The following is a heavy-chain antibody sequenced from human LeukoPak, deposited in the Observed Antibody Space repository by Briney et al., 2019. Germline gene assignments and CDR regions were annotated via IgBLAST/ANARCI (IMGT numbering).Heavy chain of an antibody. V-gene: IGHV4-34*01. CDR2: INHSGST. CDR3: ARGPRTAMVTFLDY. D-gene: IGHD5-18*01. Sequence: SETLSLTCAVYGGSFSGYYWSWIRQPPGKGLEWIGEINHSGSTNYNPSLKSRVTISVDTSKNQFSLKLSPVTAADTAVYYCARGPRTAMVTFLDYWGQGTLVTVSS. CDR1: GGSFSGYY. J-gene: IGHJ4*02.